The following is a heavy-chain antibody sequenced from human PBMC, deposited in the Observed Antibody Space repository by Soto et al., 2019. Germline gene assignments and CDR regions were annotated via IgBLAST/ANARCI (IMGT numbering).Heavy chain of an antibody. CDR3: ARAPCTNGVCSSFDC. D-gene: IGHD2-8*01. J-gene: IGHJ4*02. CDR2: IIPIFGTA. V-gene: IGHV1-69*01. CDR1: GGTFSSSA. Sequence: QVQLVQSGAEVKKPGSSVKVSCKASGGTFSSSAISWVRQAPGQGLEWMGVIIPIFGTANYAQKFQGRVTITAHESTPTAHMELSRLRSEDTAVYYCARAPCTNGVCSSFDCWGQGTLVTVSS.